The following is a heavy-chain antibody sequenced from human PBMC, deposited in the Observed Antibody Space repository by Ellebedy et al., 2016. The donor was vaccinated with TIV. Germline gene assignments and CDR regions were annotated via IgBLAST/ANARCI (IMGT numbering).Heavy chain of an antibody. Sequence: GESLKISCAVSGFSLSANYMSWVRQAPGKGLEWVSIIYSAGNTYYADSVKGRFTISRDTSKNTVFLQMNTLRAEDTAMYYCARVDLGLAFDYWGRGTLVTVSS. J-gene: IGHJ4*02. CDR1: GFSLSANY. D-gene: IGHD3/OR15-3a*01. CDR3: ARVDLGLAFDY. CDR2: IYSAGNT. V-gene: IGHV3-53*01.